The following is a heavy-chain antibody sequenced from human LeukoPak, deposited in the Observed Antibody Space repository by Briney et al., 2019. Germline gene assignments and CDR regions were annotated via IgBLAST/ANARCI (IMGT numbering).Heavy chain of an antibody. V-gene: IGHV3-30-3*01. J-gene: IGHJ4*02. Sequence: GGSLRLSCAASGFTFSSYAMHWVRQAPGKGLEWVAVISYDGSNKYYADSVKGRFTISRDDSKNTLYLQMNSLRAEDTALYYCARDLGNVGYYLDFWGQGTLVTVSS. CDR2: ISYDGSNK. CDR3: ARDLGNVGYYLDF. D-gene: IGHD3-22*01. CDR1: GFTFSSYA.